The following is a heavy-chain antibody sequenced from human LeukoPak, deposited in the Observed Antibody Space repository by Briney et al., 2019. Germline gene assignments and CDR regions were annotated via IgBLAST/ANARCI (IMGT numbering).Heavy chain of an antibody. CDR2: IYTSGST. CDR1: GASVSSCTYS. CDR3: ARHIGGSSEFDF. J-gene: IGHJ4*02. V-gene: IGHV4-61*01. Sequence: SETLSLTCAVSGASVSSCTYSWSWIRQPPGKGLEWIGRIYTSGSTNYNPSLKSRVTMSIDTSKNQFSLKLSSVTAADTALYYCARHIGGSSEFDFWGQGTLVTVSS. D-gene: IGHD2-15*01.